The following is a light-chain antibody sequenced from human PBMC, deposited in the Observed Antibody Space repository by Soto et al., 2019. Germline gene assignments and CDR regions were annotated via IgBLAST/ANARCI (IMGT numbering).Light chain of an antibody. Sequence: DIQMTQSPSTLSASVGDRATITCRASRSISRWLAWYQQKPGSAPKLLIYDATILESGVPSRFSGTESGTEFTLTVSSLQPDDFATYYCQQYDSYPYTFGHGTKLEMK. CDR3: QQYDSYPYT. CDR2: DAT. CDR1: RSISRW. V-gene: IGKV1-5*01. J-gene: IGKJ2*01.